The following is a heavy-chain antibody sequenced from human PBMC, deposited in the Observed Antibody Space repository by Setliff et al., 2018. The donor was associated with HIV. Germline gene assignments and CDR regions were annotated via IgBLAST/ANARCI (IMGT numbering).Heavy chain of an antibody. J-gene: IGHJ6*03. D-gene: IGHD3-3*01. V-gene: IGHV1-69*02. CDR2: IIPILGVA. CDR3: VRGVQSPPHYSYYYMDV. Sequence: ASVKVSCKASRSTFNSHTINWVRPAPGQGLDWMGRIIPILGVANYAQRFQGKVTITADKSTSTAYMELTSLRFDDTAMYYCVRGVQSPPHYSYYYMDVWGEGTMVTVSS. CDR1: RSTFNSHT.